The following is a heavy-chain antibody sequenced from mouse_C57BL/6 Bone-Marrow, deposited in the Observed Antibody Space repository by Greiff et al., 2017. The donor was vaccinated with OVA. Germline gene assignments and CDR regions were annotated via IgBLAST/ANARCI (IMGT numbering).Heavy chain of an antibody. CDR3: ARQYYGSSYGWPFDV. D-gene: IGHD1-1*01. CDR1: GFTFSDYY. Sequence: EVKLMESGGGLVQPGGSLKLSCAASGFTFSDYYMYWVRQTPEKRLEWVAYISNGGGSTYYPDTVKGRFTISRDNAKNTLYLQMSRLKSEDTAMYYFARQYYGSSYGWPFDVWGTGTTVTVSS. J-gene: IGHJ1*03. V-gene: IGHV5-12*01. CDR2: ISNGGGST.